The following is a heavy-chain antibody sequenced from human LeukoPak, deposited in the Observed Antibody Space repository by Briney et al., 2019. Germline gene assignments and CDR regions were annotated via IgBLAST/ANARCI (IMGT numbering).Heavy chain of an antibody. Sequence: GSLRLSCAASGFTFSTYWVIWVRQAPGKGLEWVANIKQDGSEKYYVDSVKGRFTISRDNAKNSLYLQMNSLRAEDTAVYYCASALGAHYFDYWGQGTLVTVSS. D-gene: IGHD1-26*01. CDR1: GFTFSTYW. J-gene: IGHJ4*02. V-gene: IGHV3-7*05. CDR2: IKQDGSEK. CDR3: ASALGAHYFDY.